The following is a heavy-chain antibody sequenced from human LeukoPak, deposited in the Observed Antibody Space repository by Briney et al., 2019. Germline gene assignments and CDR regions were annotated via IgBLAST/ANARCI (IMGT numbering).Heavy chain of an antibody. CDR3: ARQRLEAFDM. CDR1: GGSISSSSYY. J-gene: IGHJ3*02. CDR2: IYYSGST. V-gene: IGHV4-39*01. Sequence: NPSETLSLTCTVSGGSISSSSYYWGWIRQPPAKGLEWIASIYYSGSTYYSPSLKSRVTISVDTSKNLFYLKLSSVTDADTAVYYCARQRLEAFDMWGQGTMVSVSS.